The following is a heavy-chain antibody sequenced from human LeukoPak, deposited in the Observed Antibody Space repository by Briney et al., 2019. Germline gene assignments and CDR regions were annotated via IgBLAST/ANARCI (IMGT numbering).Heavy chain of an antibody. J-gene: IGHJ6*03. CDR3: ARVKTLSLRQPRTSYYDFWSGPTYYYYYMDV. V-gene: IGHV3-53*01. CDR1: GFTVSSNY. CDR2: IYSGGST. D-gene: IGHD3-3*01. Sequence: GGSLRLSCAASGFTVSSNYMSWVRQAPGKGLEWVSVIYSGGSTYYADSVKGRFTISRDNSKNTLYLQMNSLRAEDTAVYYCARVKTLSLRQPRTSYYDFWSGPTYYYYYMDVWGKGTTVTVSS.